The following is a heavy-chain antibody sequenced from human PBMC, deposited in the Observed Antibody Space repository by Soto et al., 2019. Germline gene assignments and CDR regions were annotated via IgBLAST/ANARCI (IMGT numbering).Heavy chain of an antibody. CDR3: SRGSSGSDY. CDR1: GFIFSSYT. V-gene: IGHV3-48*02. Sequence: EVQLVAAGVGLLQTGGSLRLSCAASGFIFSSYTMNWVHQEPGSGLEWVSYISTTSRTIYYADSVKGRFTISRDNVRNSLYLQMNSLIDEDTAVYYCSRGSSGSDYWGQGTLVTVS. CDR2: ISTTSRTI. J-gene: IGHJ4*02. D-gene: IGHD3-22*01.